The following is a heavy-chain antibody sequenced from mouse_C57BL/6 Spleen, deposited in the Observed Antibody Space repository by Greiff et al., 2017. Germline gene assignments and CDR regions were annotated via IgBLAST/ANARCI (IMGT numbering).Heavy chain of an antibody. V-gene: IGHV1-82*01. CDR1: GYAFSSSW. D-gene: IGHD1-1*01. CDR2: IYPGNGDT. Sequence: VQLQQSGPELVKPGASVKISCKASGYAFSSSWMNWVKQRPGKGLEWIGRIYPGNGDTNYNGKFKGKATLTADKSSSTAYMQLSSLTSEDSAVYFCARSDYYYGSSYDYAMDYWGQGTSVTVSS. CDR3: ARSDYYYGSSYDYAMDY. J-gene: IGHJ4*01.